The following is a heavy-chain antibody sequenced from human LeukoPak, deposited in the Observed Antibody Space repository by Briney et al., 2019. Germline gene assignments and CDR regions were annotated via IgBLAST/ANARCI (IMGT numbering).Heavy chain of an antibody. D-gene: IGHD2-15*01. CDR3: ARGARDIVVVVAATYYYYYYMDV. V-gene: IGHV1-18*01. Sequence: ASVKVSCKASGYTFTSYGISWVRQAPGQGLEWMGWISAYNGNTNYAQKLQGRVTMTTDTSTSTAYMELRSLRSDDTAVYYCARGARDIVVVVAATYYYYYYMDVWGKGTTVTISS. J-gene: IGHJ6*03. CDR1: GYTFTSYG. CDR2: ISAYNGNT.